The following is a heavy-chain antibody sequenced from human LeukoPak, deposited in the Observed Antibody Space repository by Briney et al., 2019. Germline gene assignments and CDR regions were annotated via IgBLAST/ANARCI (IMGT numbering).Heavy chain of an antibody. V-gene: IGHV4-39*01. J-gene: IGHJ4*02. Sequence: SETLSLTCTVSGGSISSSSYCWGWIRQHPGKGLDWIGSIYYSGSTYYNPSLKSRVTISVDTSKNQFSLRVSSVTAADTAVYYCARKITVWGSYPRHLSPFDYWGQGTLLTVSS. CDR2: IYYSGST. D-gene: IGHD3-16*02. CDR3: ARKITVWGSYPRHLSPFDY. CDR1: GGSISSSSYC.